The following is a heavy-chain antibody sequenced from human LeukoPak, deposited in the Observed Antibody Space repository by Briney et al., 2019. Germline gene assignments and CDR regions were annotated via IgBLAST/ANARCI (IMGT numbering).Heavy chain of an antibody. J-gene: IGHJ4*02. CDR3: ASSPVWSGDPMGYFDY. D-gene: IGHD3-10*01. Sequence: SETLSLTCTVSGGSISSFYWSWIRQPPEKGLEWIGDIYYSGSTNYNPSLKSRVTMSVDTSKDQFSLKLSSVTAADTAVYYCASSPVWSGDPMGYFDYWGQGTLVTVSS. V-gene: IGHV4-59*01. CDR2: IYYSGST. CDR1: GGSISSFY.